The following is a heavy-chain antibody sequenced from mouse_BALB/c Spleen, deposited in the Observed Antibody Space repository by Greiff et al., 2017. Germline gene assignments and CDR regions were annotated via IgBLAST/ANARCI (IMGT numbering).Heavy chain of an antibody. CDR2: ISTYYGDA. J-gene: IGHJ2*01. V-gene: IGHV1S137*01. CDR3: ARGACYDNYPRYCFDY. CDR1: GYTFTDYA. Sequence: ESGAELVRPGVSVKISCKGSGYTFTDYAMHWVKQSHAKSLEWIGVISTYYGDASYNQKFKGKATMTVDKSSSTAYMELARLTSEDSAIYYCARGACYDNYPRYCFDYWGQGTTLTVSA. D-gene: IGHD2-1*01.